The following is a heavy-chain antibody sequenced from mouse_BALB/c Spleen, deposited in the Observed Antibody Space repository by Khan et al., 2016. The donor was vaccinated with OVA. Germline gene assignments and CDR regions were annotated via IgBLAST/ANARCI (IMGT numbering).Heavy chain of an antibody. D-gene: IGHD1-1*01. CDR3: ARDYGSLYWDFAV. V-gene: IGHV3-5*02. J-gene: IGHJ1*01. Sequence: EVQLQESGPGLVKPSQTVSLTCTVTGISITSGNYRWSWIRQFPGNKLEWIGNIYYSGTVTYNPSLTSRTTITTDTSKNQFLLEMNSFTAADTATYYCARDYGSLYWDFAVLGAGTTVTVSS. CDR2: IYYSGTV. CDR1: GISITSGNYR.